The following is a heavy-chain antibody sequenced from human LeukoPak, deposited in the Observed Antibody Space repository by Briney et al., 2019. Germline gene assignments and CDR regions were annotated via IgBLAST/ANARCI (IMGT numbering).Heavy chain of an antibody. CDR3: ARDLLGSGSYYNY. J-gene: IGHJ4*02. CDR2: INPNSGGT. V-gene: IGHV1-2*02. D-gene: IGHD3-10*01. Sequence: ASVKVSCKASGYTFTGYYMHWVRQAPGQGLEWMGWINPNSGGTNYAQKFQGRVTMTRDTSISTAYMELSRLRSDDTAVYYCARDLLGSGSYYNYWGQGTLVTVSS. CDR1: GYTFTGYY.